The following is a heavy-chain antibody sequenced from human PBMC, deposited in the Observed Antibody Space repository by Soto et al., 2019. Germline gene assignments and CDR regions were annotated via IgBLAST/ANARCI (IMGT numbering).Heavy chain of an antibody. CDR2: ISGSGGST. D-gene: IGHD1-26*01. CDR1: GFTFSSYA. V-gene: IGHV3-23*01. J-gene: IGHJ3*02. CDR3: GLLPREEVTDAFDI. Sequence: EVQLLESGGGLVQPGGSLRLSCAASGFTFSSYAMSWVRQAPGKGLEWVSAISGSGGSTYYADSVKGRFTISRDNSKNAPYRQLNSQCAEDTAVYYCGLLPREEVTDAFDIWGQGTMVTVSS.